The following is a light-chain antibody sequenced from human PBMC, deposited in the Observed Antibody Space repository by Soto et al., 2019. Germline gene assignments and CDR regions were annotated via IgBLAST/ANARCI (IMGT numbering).Light chain of an antibody. CDR1: SSDVGDYPY. Sequence: QSVLTQPASVSGSPGQSITISCTGTSSDVGDYPYVSWYQQHPGKVPKLIIYEVTNRPSGVSGRFSGSKSENTASLTISGLQAEDEADYYCSSYSRTKTLVFGSGTKLTVL. V-gene: IGLV2-14*01. J-gene: IGLJ2*01. CDR3: SSYSRTKTLV. CDR2: EVT.